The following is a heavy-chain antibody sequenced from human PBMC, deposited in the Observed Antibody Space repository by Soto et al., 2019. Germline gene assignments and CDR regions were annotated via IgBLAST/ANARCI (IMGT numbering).Heavy chain of an antibody. CDR2: IIPILGIA. CDR1: GGTFSSYT. D-gene: IGHD3-10*01. Sequence: QVQLVQSGAEVKKPGSSVKVSCKASGGTFSSYTISWVRQAPGQGLEWMGRIIPILGIANYAQKFQGRVTITADKATSTAYMELSSLRSEDTAVYYCARSFGEYRGLPDYWGQGTLVTVSS. J-gene: IGHJ4*02. CDR3: ARSFGEYRGLPDY. V-gene: IGHV1-69*02.